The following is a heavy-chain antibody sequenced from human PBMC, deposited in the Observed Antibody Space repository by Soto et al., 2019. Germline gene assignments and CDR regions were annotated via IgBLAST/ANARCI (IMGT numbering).Heavy chain of an antibody. V-gene: IGHV4-30-2*01. J-gene: IGHJ5*02. Sequence: PSGTLSLTCAVSGGTISSGGYSWGWLGQQPGKGLEWIGYIYHSGSTYSTPSLTRRVTISVDRSKTQFSLKLSSVTAADMAVYYCARGPPFPSGQGNPVTVSS. CDR2: IYHSGST. CDR1: GGTISSGGYS. CDR3: ARGPPFP.